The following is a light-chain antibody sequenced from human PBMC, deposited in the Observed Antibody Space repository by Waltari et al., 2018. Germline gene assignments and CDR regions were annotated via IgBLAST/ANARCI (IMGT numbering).Light chain of an antibody. CDR3: QQYDIWPYT. Sequence: EIVLTQSPATLSMSPGETATLSCRASQGISSNLAWSQQKPGQAPRLLMYGKSTRASGFPAVFSGSGSGTEFTLTISSLQSEDFATYYCQQYDIWPYTFGQGTKLEIK. J-gene: IGKJ2*01. CDR2: GKS. CDR1: QGISSN. V-gene: IGKV3-15*01.